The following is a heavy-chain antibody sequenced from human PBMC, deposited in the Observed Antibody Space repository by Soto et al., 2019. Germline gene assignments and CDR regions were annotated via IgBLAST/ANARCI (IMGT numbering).Heavy chain of an antibody. V-gene: IGHV4-59*01. CDR2: VDSSGNT. J-gene: IGHJ3*02. D-gene: IGHD4-17*01. Sequence: QVQLQESGPGLVKPSETLSLTCTVSGGSISAYYWNWIRQPPGKGLEWIGYVDSSGNTDYNPSLMCRVTISVDSSKNQFSLKLNSLTAADTAVYYCAREALYGGISNALDIWGQGTTVTVSS. CDR1: GGSISAYY. CDR3: AREALYGGISNALDI.